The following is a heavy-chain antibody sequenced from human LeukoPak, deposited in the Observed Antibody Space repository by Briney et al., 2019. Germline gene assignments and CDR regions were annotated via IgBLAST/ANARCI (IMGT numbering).Heavy chain of an antibody. CDR2: ISSSSSYT. J-gene: IGHJ4*02. D-gene: IGHD6-13*01. CDR1: GFTFSDYY. Sequence: GGSLRLSCAASGFTFSDYYMSWIRPAPGKGLEWVSYISSSSSYTNYTDSVKGRFTISRDNAKNSLYLQMNSLRAEDTAVYYCARELIAAAGNDYWGQGTLVTVSS. CDR3: ARELIAAAGNDY. V-gene: IGHV3-11*06.